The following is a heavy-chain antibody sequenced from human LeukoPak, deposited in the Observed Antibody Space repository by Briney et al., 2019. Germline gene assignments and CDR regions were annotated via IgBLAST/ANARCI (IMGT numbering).Heavy chain of an antibody. CDR2: FDPEDGET. V-gene: IGHV1-24*01. Sequence: ASVKVSCKVSGYILTELSMHWVRQAPGKGLEWMGGFDPEDGETIYAQKFQGRVTMTEDTSTDTAYMELSSLRSEDTAVYYCASGAYKDGGNWFDPWGQGTLVTVSS. J-gene: IGHJ5*02. D-gene: IGHD1-14*01. CDR1: GYILTELS. CDR3: ASGAYKDGGNWFDP.